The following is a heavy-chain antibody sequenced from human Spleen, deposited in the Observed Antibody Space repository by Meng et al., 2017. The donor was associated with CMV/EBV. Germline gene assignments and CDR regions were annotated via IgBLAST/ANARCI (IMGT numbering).Heavy chain of an antibody. D-gene: IGHD6-6*01. CDR2: IYRGGNI. CDR1: GFTVDDKS. CDR3: ARGPTGYSSSTDNWLEL. J-gene: IGHJ5*02. V-gene: IGHV3-53*01. Sequence: SGFTVDDKSMTWVRQAPGKGLEWVSVIYRGGNIYYADSVKGRFTISRHISKNMLYLQMNSLRANDTAVYYCARGPTGYSSSTDNWLELWGQGTLVTVSS.